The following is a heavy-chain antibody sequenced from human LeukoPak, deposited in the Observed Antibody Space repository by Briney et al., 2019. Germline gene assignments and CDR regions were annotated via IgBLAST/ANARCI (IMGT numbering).Heavy chain of an antibody. CDR2: IYYSGST. V-gene: IGHV4-59*01. CDR3: ARGPPRNKRTFDY. J-gene: IGHJ4*02. CDR1: GGSISSYY. Sequence: SETLSLTCTVSGGSISSYYWSWIRQPPGKGLKWIGYIYYSGSTNYNPSLTSRVTISVDTSKNQFSLKLSSVTAADTAVYYCARGPPRNKRTFDYWGQGTLVTVSS.